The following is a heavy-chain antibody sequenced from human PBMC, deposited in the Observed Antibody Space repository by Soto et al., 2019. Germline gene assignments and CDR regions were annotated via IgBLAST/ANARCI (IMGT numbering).Heavy chain of an antibody. CDR2: INPNSGGT. J-gene: IGHJ4*02. CDR1: GYTFTGYY. D-gene: IGHD6-19*01. V-gene: IGHV1-2*02. CDR3: ARASLTVAGSLDY. Sequence: ASVKVSCKASGYTFTGYYMHWVRQAPGQGLEWMGWINPNSGGTNYAQKFQGRVTMTRDTSISTAYMELSRLRSDDTAVYYCARASLTVAGSLDYWSQGXLVTVSS.